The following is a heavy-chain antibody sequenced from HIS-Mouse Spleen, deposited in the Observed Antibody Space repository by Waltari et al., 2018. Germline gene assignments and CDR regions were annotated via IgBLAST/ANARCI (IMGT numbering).Heavy chain of an antibody. D-gene: IGHD7-27*01. CDR2: MNPNSANT. V-gene: IGHV1-8*01. J-gene: IGHJ2*01. Sequence: QVQLVQSGAEVKKPGASVKVSCKASGYTFTSYDINWVRQATGQGLGWMGWMNPNSANTGYAQKFQGRVTMTRNTSISTAYMELSSLRSEDTAVYYCARNVNWGSSWYFDLWGRGTLVTVSS. CDR3: ARNVNWGSSWYFDL. CDR1: GYTFTSYD.